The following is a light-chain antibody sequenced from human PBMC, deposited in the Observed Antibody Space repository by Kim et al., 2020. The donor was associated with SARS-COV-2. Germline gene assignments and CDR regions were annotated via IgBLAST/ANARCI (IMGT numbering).Light chain of an antibody. J-gene: IGKJ1*01. CDR2: AAS. CDR1: QSASSTF. V-gene: IGKV3-20*01. Sequence: LSPAERADLTSRASQSASSTFAWYQQKPGQPPRHLICAASSSATGSPDRFSGSGCGTEFTINISSLEPEEFAVYYCQQYGSSPKTFGQGTKLDIK. CDR3: QQYGSSPKT.